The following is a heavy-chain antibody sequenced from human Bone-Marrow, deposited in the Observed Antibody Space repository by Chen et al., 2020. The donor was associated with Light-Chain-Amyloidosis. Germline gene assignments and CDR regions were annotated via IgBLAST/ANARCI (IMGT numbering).Heavy chain of an antibody. J-gene: IGHJ6*02. CDR3: ARVLDNWNYRYYGMDV. CDR2: ISSSSSTI. Sequence: EVQLVESGGGWVQPGVSLRLSWAASGFAFSSYSMNRVRQAPGKGLEWVSYISSSSSTIYYADSVKGRFTISRDNAKNSLYLQMNSLRDEDTAVYYCARVLDNWNYRYYGMDVWGQGTTVTVSS. CDR1: GFAFSSYS. D-gene: IGHD1-7*01. V-gene: IGHV3-48*02.